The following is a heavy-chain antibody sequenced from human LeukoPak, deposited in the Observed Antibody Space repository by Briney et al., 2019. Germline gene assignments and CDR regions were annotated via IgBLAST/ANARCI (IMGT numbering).Heavy chain of an antibody. CDR1: GFTFSSYA. V-gene: IGHV3-30-3*01. J-gene: IGHJ4*02. CDR2: ISYDGSNK. CDR3: ARGVIYTAMAHQGY. D-gene: IGHD5-18*01. Sequence: GGSLRLSCAASGFTFSSYAMHWVRQAPGKGLEWVAVISYDGSNKYYADSVKGRFTISRDNSKNTVYLQMNSLRVEDAAVYYCARGVIYTAMAHQGYWGQGTLVTVSS.